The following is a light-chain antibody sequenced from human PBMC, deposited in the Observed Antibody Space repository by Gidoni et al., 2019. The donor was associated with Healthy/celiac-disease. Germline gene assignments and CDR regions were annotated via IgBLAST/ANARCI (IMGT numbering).Light chain of an antibody. CDR1: SSNIGSNY. CDR2: RNN. Sequence: QSVLTQPHSASGTPGQRVTLPCSGSSSNIGSNYVYWYQQLPGTAPKLLIYRNNTRPSGVPYRFSGSKSCTSASLAISGLRSEDEADYYCAAWDDSLRGHWVFGGGTKLTVL. CDR3: AAWDDSLRGHWV. J-gene: IGLJ3*02. V-gene: IGLV1-47*01.